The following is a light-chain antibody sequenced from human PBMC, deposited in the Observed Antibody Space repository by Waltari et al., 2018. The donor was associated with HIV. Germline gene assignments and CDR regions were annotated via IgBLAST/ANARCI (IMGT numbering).Light chain of an antibody. J-gene: IGLJ2*01. Sequence: SYEMTQPPSVSVSPGQTASITCSGDKLGDKYTCWYQQKPGQSPVLVIYQDTKRPSGTPERFSGSNSGNTATLTISGTQAMDEADYYCQAWVSNTAVFGGGTKLTVL. CDR2: QDT. V-gene: IGLV3-1*01. CDR1: KLGDKY. CDR3: QAWVSNTAV.